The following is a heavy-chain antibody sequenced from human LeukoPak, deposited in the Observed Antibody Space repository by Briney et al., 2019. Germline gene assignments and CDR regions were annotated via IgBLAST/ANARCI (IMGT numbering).Heavy chain of an antibody. CDR1: GYTFFAYY. CDR3: RRRVQSFDL. CDR2: IRPMNGDT. J-gene: IGHJ5*02. D-gene: IGHD1-1*01. Sequence: ASVMVSCKTSGYTFFAYYIHWVRQAPGQGLEWMGRIRPMNGDTKYAQKFQDRVSITMDTSTTTAYMELRSLTSDDTAVYYLRRRVQSFDLWGQETLVTVSS. V-gene: IGHV1-2*02.